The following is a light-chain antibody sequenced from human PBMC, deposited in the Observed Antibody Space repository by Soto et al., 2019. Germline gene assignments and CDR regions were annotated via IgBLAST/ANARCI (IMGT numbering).Light chain of an antibody. CDR2: DVS. CDR3: SSYSITTSLYV. Sequence: QSALTQPASVSGSLGQSITISCTGTSFHNVSWYQQHPGKAPKLIISDVSHRPSGVSHRFSGSQSAYTASLTISGLQPEGEADYYCSSYSITTSLYVFGTGTKLTVL. CDR1: SFHN. V-gene: IGLV2-14*03. J-gene: IGLJ1*01.